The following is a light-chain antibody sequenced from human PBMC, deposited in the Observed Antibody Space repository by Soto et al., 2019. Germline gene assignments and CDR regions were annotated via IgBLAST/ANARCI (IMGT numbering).Light chain of an antibody. Sequence: DVVVTQSPLSLPVTLGQPASISCRSSQSLIHSDGNTYLHWFQQRPDKSPRRLIYHVSTRDSGVPDRFSGSGSDPDFTLEISRVEAEDVGVYYCMQGRHCPYTVGPGTTVDIK. CDR1: QSLIHSDGNTY. J-gene: IGKJ3*01. V-gene: IGKV2-30*02. CDR2: HVS. CDR3: MQGRHCPYT.